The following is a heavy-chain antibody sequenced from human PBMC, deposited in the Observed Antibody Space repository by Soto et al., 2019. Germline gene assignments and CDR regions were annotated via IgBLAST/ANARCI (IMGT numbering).Heavy chain of an antibody. V-gene: IGHV1-69*13. J-gene: IGHJ6*02. Sequence: SVKVSCKASGGTFSSYSISWVREAPGQGLEWMGGIIPIFGTANYAQKFQGRVTITADESTSTAYMELSSLRSEDTAVYYCARDGRAVAADYYYYYGMDVWGQGTTVTVSS. D-gene: IGHD6-19*01. CDR1: GGTFSSYS. CDR3: ARDGRAVAADYYYYYGMDV. CDR2: IIPIFGTA.